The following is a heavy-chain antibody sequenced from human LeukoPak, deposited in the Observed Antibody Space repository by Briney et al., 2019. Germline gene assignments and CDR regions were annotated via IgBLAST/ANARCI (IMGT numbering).Heavy chain of an antibody. CDR2: INHSGST. D-gene: IGHD6-13*01. Sequence: SETLSLTCAVYGGSFSGYYWSWIRQPPGKGLEWIGEINHSGSTNYNPSLKSRVTISVDTSENQFSLKLSSVTAADTAVYYCAAYSSSWSATTFDYWGQGTLVTVSS. CDR3: AAYSSSWSATTFDY. CDR1: GGSFSGYY. J-gene: IGHJ4*02. V-gene: IGHV4-34*01.